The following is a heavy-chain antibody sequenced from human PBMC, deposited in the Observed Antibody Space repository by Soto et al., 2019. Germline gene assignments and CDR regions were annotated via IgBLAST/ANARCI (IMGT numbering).Heavy chain of an antibody. Sequence: GGSLRLSCAASGFTFDDYAMHWVRQAPGKGLEWVSGISWNSGSIGYADSVKGRFTISRDNAKNSLYLQMNSLRAEDTALYYCAKSWGVATSYYYYGMDVWGQGTTVTVSS. J-gene: IGHJ6*02. CDR3: AKSWGVATSYYYYGMDV. V-gene: IGHV3-9*01. D-gene: IGHD5-12*01. CDR2: ISWNSGSI. CDR1: GFTFDDYA.